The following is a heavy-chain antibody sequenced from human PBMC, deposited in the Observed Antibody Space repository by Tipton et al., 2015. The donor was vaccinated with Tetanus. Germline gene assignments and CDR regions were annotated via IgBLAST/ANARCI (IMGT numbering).Heavy chain of an antibody. CDR3: ARIRQVGKPGPFFDY. V-gene: IGHV4-59*01. D-gene: IGHD7-27*01. Sequence: TLSLTCTVSGDPMNDFYWSWIRQPPGKGLEWIGHIFYSGTTDYNPSLKIRVTISVDTSRKQFSLRLSSVTAADTAVYYCARIRQVGKPGPFFDYWGQGTLVAVSS. CDR2: IFYSGTT. CDR1: GDPMNDFY. J-gene: IGHJ4*02.